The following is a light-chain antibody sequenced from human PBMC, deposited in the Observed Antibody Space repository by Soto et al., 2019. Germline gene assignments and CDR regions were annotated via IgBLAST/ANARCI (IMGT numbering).Light chain of an antibody. CDR2: GVY. J-gene: IGKJ4*01. CDR1: QSVSSN. V-gene: IGKV3D-15*01. CDR3: QRYNNWPLT. Sequence: EIVMTQAPTILSVSPGERATLSCSASQSVSSNLAWYRQKPGQAPRLLIYGVYTRAPGIPARFSGSRSGTEFTLTITSLQSEDFAVYYCQRYNNWPLTFGGGTKVDIK.